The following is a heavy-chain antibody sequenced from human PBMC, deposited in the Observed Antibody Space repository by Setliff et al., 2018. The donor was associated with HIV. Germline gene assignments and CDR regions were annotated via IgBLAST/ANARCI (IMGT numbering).Heavy chain of an antibody. CDR2: INAGDDNT. CDR1: GYTFSTNA. V-gene: IGHV1-3*01. J-gene: IGHJ4*02. D-gene: IGHD3-22*01. CDR3: ARGGVYYYDSSGWSMDY. Sequence: ASVKVSCKAFGYTFSTNAIHWVRQPPGQRLEWMGYINAGDDNTRYSEKFQGRVTITRDTSANTAYMEPSSLRSEDTAVYYCARGGVYYYDSSGWSMDYWGQGTLVTVSS.